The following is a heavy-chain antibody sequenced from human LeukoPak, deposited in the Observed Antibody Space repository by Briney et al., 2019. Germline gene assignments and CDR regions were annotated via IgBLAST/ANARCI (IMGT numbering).Heavy chain of an antibody. Sequence: ASVTVSFTASGGTFRTYTINWVRQPPGQGLEWMGGIIPIFSTANYAQKFQGRVTITADESTSTAYMELRSLRSEDTAVYYCARAKISSLVTAMYNWFDPWGQGTPVTVSS. CDR3: ARAKISSLVTAMYNWFDP. CDR1: GGTFRTYT. CDR2: IIPIFSTA. J-gene: IGHJ5*02. V-gene: IGHV1-69*13. D-gene: IGHD2-21*02.